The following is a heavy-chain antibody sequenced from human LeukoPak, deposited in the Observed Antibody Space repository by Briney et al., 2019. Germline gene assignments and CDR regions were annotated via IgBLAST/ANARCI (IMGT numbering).Heavy chain of an antibody. D-gene: IGHD5-24*01. CDR3: ARASDPWLQLT. Sequence: GGSLRLSCAASGFTFNTYAMSWVRQAPGKGPEWVGNIKQDGSEKRYADSVRGRLSISRDNAQTSLYLQMNSLRAEDTAVYYCARASDPWLQLTWGQGTLVTVSS. J-gene: IGHJ5*02. CDR2: IKQDGSEK. CDR1: GFTFNTYA. V-gene: IGHV3-7*05.